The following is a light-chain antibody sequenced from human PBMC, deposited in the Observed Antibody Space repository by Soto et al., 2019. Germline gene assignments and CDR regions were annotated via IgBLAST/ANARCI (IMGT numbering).Light chain of an antibody. CDR3: QQYHNLPP. CDR2: DAC. CDR1: QDFVSH. J-gene: IGKJ4*01. Sequence: DIQMTQSPSSLSASVGDRVSTACQASQDFVSHLSYYQQKPGEAPKFLIYDACDLKTGVPSRFSGSGSGTDVSFTISSLQPEDVATYCCQQYHNLPPFGGGTKVETK. V-gene: IGKV1-33*01.